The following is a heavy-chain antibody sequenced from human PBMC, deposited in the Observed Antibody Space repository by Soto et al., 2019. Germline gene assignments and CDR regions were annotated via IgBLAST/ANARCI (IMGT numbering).Heavy chain of an antibody. D-gene: IGHD6-13*01. CDR1: GFSFSTYA. Sequence: EVQLLESGGGLVQPGESLRLSCAGSGFSFSTYAMNWVRQSPGKGLEWVSGISAHDGGTYYADSVRGRFTISRDNSKNTVYLQMNSLRAEDTAVYYCAKDPCSSWYSKYFEYWGQGTLVTVSS. V-gene: IGHV3-23*01. CDR3: AKDPCSSWYSKYFEY. J-gene: IGHJ4*02. CDR2: ISAHDGGT.